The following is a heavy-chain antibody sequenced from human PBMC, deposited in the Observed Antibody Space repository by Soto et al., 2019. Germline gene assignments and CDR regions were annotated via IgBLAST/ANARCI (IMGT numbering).Heavy chain of an antibody. CDR3: ARETYYYDSSGYWVLYYYGMDV. CDR2: IYYSGST. D-gene: IGHD3-22*01. J-gene: IGHJ6*02. CDR1: GGSISSGDYY. V-gene: IGHV4-30-4*01. Sequence: SETLSLTCTVSGGSISSGDYYWSWIRQPPGKGLEWIGYIYYSGSTYYNPSLKSRVTISVDTSKNQFSLKLSSVTAADTAVYYCARETYYYDSSGYWVLYYYGMDVWGQGTTVTVS.